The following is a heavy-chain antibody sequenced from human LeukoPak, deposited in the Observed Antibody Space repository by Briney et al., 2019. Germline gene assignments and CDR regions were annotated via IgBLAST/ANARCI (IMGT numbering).Heavy chain of an antibody. CDR1: GGSISSYY. Sequence: PWETLTLTCTVSGGSISSYYWSWLRQPPGKGLEWIGYIYYSGSTNYNPSLKSRVTISVDTSKNQFSLKLSSVTAADTAVYYCARGHPPGYWGQGTLVTVSS. J-gene: IGHJ4*02. V-gene: IGHV4-59*01. CDR3: ARGHPPGY. CDR2: IYYSGST.